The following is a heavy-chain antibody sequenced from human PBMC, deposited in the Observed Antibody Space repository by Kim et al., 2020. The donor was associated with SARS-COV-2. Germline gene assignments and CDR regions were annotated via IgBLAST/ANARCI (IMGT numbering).Heavy chain of an antibody. Sequence: SDTRYSPSFQGQVTISADKSISTAYLQWSSLKASDTAMYYCARRGYLDYWGQGTLVTVSS. J-gene: IGHJ4*02. CDR3: ARRGYLDY. V-gene: IGHV5-51*01. CDR2: SDT. D-gene: IGHD3-22*01.